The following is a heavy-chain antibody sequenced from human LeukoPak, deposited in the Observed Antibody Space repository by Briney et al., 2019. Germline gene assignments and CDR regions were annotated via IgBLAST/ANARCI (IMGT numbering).Heavy chain of an antibody. V-gene: IGHV4-59*01. CDR2: IYYIGST. CDR3: ARDRRFDP. Sequence: SETLSLTCTVSGGSISIYYWSCIRQLPGNVLEWIGYIYYIGSTNHNPSLKSRVTISLDKSKNQFSLKLSSVTAADTAVYYCARDRRFDPWGEGTIVTVSS. CDR1: GGSISIYY. J-gene: IGHJ5*02.